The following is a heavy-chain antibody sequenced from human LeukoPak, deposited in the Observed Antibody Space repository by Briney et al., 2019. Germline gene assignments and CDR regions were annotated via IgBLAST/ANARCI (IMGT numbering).Heavy chain of an antibody. CDR2: ISSSGSYI. Sequence: GGSLRLSCAASGFTFSSYSMNWVRQAPGKGLEWVSSISSSGSYIYYADSVKGRFTISRDNAKNSLYLQMNSLRAEDTAVYYCARYYGPNYFDYWGQGTLVTVSS. CDR1: GFTFSSYS. J-gene: IGHJ4*02. D-gene: IGHD3-3*01. CDR3: ARYYGPNYFDY. V-gene: IGHV3-21*01.